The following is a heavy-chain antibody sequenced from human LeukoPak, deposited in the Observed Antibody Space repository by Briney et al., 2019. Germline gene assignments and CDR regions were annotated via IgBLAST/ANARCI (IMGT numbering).Heavy chain of an antibody. J-gene: IGHJ5*02. Sequence: PSETLSLTRAVYGGSFSGYYWSWVRQPPGKGLEWVGEINHSGSTNYNPSLKSRVTISVDTSKNQFSLKLSPLPPADTAVYYCARVLIRRGLPGYYTGWFDPWGREPWSPSPQ. CDR3: ARVLIRRGLPGYYTGWFDP. CDR1: GGSFSGYY. CDR2: INHSGST. D-gene: IGHD3-9*01. V-gene: IGHV4-34*01.